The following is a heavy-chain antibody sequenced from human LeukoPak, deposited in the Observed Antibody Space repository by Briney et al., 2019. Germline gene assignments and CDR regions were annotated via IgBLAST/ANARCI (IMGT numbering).Heavy chain of an antibody. J-gene: IGHJ3*02. CDR3: ARGNSGAFDI. V-gene: IGHV3-7*01. CDR2: IKQDGSEK. D-gene: IGHD3-10*01. CDR1: GFTFSNYW. Sequence: GGSLRLSCAASGFTFSNYWINWVRQAPGKGLECVANIKQDGSEKSYVDPVKGRFTISRDNTKNSLYLQMNSLRAEDTAVYYCARGNSGAFDIWGRGTMVTVSS.